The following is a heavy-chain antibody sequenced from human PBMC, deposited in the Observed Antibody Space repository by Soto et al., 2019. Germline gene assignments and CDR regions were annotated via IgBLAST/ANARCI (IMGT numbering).Heavy chain of an antibody. CDR3: AIRGTPWNYYDSSGYYSNWFDP. V-gene: IGHV3-30-3*01. CDR1: GFTFSSYA. CDR2: ISYDGSNK. J-gene: IGHJ5*02. D-gene: IGHD3-22*01. Sequence: GGSLRLSCAASGFTFSSYAMHWVRQAPGKGLEWVAVISYDGSNKYYADSVKGRFTISRDNSKNTLYLQMNSLRAEDTAVYYCAIRGTPWNYYDSSGYYSNWFDPWGQGTLVTVSS.